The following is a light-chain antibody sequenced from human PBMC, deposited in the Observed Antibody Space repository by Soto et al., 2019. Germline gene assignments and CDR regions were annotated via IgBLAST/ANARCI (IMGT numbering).Light chain of an antibody. CDR2: SNN. V-gene: IGLV1-44*01. CDR3: GAWDDSLDGYV. Sequence: QSVLTQPPSASGTPGQRVTISCSGSSSNIGSNTVNWYQQLPGTAPKLRMYSNNQRPSGVPDRFSGSKSGTSASLAISGLQSEDEADYYCGAWDDSLDGYVFGTGTKLTVL. CDR1: SSNIGSNT. J-gene: IGLJ1*01.